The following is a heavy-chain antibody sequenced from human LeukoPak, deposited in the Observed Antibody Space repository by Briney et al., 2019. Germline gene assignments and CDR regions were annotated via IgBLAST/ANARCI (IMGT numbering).Heavy chain of an antibody. CDR1: GYTFASYD. J-gene: IGHJ4*02. Sequence: ASVKVSCKASGYTFASYDINWVRQATGQGLEWMGWMNPNSGNTGYAQKFQGRVTMTRNTSISTAYMELSSLRSEDTAVYYCARVGYSYGRQYFDYWGQGTLVTVSS. CDR2: MNPNSGNT. D-gene: IGHD5-18*01. CDR3: ARVGYSYGRQYFDY. V-gene: IGHV1-8*01.